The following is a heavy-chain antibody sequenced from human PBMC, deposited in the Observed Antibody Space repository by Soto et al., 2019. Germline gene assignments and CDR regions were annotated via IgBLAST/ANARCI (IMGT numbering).Heavy chain of an antibody. Sequence: SSVKVSCKASGGTLSDYAVSWVRQARGQGLEWMGGIMPTVDSANYAQKFQGGLTITADESTSTANMELSSLTSDDTAIYYCAVAAVREILTEQSSGMAVWG. J-gene: IGHJ6*02. CDR3: AVAAVREILTEQSSGMAV. CDR1: GGTLSDYA. D-gene: IGHD3-10*01. V-gene: IGHV1-69*13. CDR2: IMPTVDSA.